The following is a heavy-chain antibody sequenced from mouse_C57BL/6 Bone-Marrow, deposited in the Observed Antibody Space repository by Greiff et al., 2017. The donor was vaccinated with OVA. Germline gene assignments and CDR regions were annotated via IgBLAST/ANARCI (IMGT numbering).Heavy chain of an antibody. J-gene: IGHJ4*01. V-gene: IGHV1-72*01. D-gene: IGHD1-3*01. CDR1: GYTFTSYW. CDR2: IDPHSGGT. Sequence: QVQLQQPGAELVKPGASVKLSCKASGYTFTSYWMHWVKQRPGRGLEWIGRIDPHSGGTKYNEKFKSKATLTVDKPSSTAYMQLSSLTSEDSAVYYCARKSLYHDYYYAMDYWGQGTSGTVSS. CDR3: ARKSLYHDYYYAMDY.